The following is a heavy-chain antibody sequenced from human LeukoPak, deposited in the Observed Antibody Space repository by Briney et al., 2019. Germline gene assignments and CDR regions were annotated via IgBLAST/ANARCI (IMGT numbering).Heavy chain of an antibody. V-gene: IGHV3-11*04. CDR2: ISSSGNTT. CDR1: GFTFSDNY. CDR3: ARDGGSAWFLDY. Sequence: PGGSLRLSCAAPGFTFSDNYMSWIRQAPGKGLEWVSYISSSGNTTYNADSVKGQFSITRDNAKNSLYLQMNSLRAEDTAVYYCARDGGSAWFLDYWGQGTLVTVSS. D-gene: IGHD6-19*01. J-gene: IGHJ4*02.